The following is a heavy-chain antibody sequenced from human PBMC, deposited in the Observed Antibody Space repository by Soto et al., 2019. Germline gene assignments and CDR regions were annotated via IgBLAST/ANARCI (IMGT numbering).Heavy chain of an antibody. CDR1: GYTFTSYG. V-gene: IGHV1-18*01. CDR2: ISAYNGNT. D-gene: IGHD6-13*01. Sequence: GASVKVSCKASGYTFTSYGISWVRQAPGQGLEWMGWISAYNGNTNYAQKLQGRVTMTTDTSTSTAYMELRSLRSDDTAVYYCARGRGSGSWYFYGLADSVYYFDYWGQGTLVTVSS. CDR3: ARGRGSGSWYFYGLADSVYYFDY. J-gene: IGHJ4*02.